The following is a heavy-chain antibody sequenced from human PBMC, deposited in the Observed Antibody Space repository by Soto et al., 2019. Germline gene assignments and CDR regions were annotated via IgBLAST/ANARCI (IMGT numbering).Heavy chain of an antibody. D-gene: IGHD3-3*02. CDR1: GGAISSYY. CDR2: VFSSGST. CDR3: ARVAFSYFGMDV. Sequence: PSETLSLTCSVPGGAISSYYWSWVRQPAGKGLEWIGRVFSSGSTNYNASLKSRVTMSIDTSKNEVSLTLRSVTAADTGVYYCARVAFSYFGMDVWGPGTTVPVSS. J-gene: IGHJ6*02. V-gene: IGHV4-4*07.